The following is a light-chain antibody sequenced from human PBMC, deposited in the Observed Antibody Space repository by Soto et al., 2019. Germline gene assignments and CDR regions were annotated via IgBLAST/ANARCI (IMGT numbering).Light chain of an antibody. CDR2: AAS. CDR1: QGIRND. V-gene: IGKV1-6*01. CDR3: LQDYNYPLT. Sequence: AIQMTQSPSSLSASVGDRVTITCRASQGIRNDLFWYQQKPGKAPKLLIYAASSLQTGVPSRFSGSGSGTDFTLTISSLQPEDFATYYCLQDYNYPLTFGGGTKVESK. J-gene: IGKJ4*01.